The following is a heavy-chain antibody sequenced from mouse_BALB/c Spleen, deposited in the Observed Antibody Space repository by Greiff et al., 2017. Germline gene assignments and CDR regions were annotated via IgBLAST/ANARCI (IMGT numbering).Heavy chain of an antibody. J-gene: IGHJ1*01. CDR3: ARSKRQDWYFDV. Sequence: VHLKESGAELVRPGVSVKISCKGSGYTFTDYAMHWVKQSHAKSLEWIGVISTYYGDASYNQKFKGKATMTVDKSSSTAYMELARLTSEDSAIYYCARSKRQDWYFDVWGAGTTVTVSS. CDR2: ISTYYGDA. D-gene: IGHD3-2*01. V-gene: IGHV1S137*01. CDR1: GYTFTDYA.